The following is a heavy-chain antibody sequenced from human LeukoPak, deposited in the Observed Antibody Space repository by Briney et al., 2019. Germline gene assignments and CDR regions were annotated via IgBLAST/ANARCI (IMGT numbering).Heavy chain of an antibody. CDR3: ARGVAPSIAAAGTILSFDY. V-gene: IGHV1-2*02. D-gene: IGHD6-13*01. CDR1: GYTFTGYY. Sequence: GASVKVSCTTSGYTFTGYYMHWVRQAPGQGLEWMGWINPNSGGTNYAQKFQGRVTMTRDTSISTAYMELSRLRSDDTAVYYCARGVAPSIAAAGTILSFDYWGQGTLVTVSS. CDR2: INPNSGGT. J-gene: IGHJ4*02.